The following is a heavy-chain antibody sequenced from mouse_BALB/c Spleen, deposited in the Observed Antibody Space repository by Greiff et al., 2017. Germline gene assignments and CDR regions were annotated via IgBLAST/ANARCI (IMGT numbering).Heavy chain of an antibody. D-gene: IGHD2-4*01. V-gene: IGHV5-6*01. CDR3: ARQDYGNFDY. CDR1: GFTFSSYG. Sequence: EVKLVESGGDLVKPGGSLKLSCAASGFTFSSYGMSWVRQTPDKRLEWVATISSGGSYTYYPDSVKGRFTISRDNAKNTLYLQMSSLKSEDTAMYYCARQDYGNFDYWGQGTTLTVSS. CDR2: ISSGGSYT. J-gene: IGHJ2*01.